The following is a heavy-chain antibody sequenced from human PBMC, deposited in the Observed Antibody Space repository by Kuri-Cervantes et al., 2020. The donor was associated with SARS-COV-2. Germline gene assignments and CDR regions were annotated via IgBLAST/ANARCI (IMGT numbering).Heavy chain of an antibody. D-gene: IGHD6-19*01. V-gene: IGHV4-59*08. J-gene: IGHJ3*02. Sequence: GSLRLSCTVSGGSISSYYWSLIRQPPGKGLEWIGYIYYSGSTNYNPSLKSRVTISVDTSKNQFSLKLSSVTAADTAVYYCARHRKYSSGRTGAFDIWGQGTMVTVSS. CDR2: IYYSGST. CDR3: ARHRKYSSGRTGAFDI. CDR1: GGSISSYY.